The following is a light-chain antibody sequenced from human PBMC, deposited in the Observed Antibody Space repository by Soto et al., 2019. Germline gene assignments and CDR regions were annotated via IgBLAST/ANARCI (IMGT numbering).Light chain of an antibody. CDR1: SSDVGAYNY. Sequence: QSALTQPASVSGSPGQSITISCTGTSSDVGAYNYVSWYQQHPGRAPKLMIYDVSNRPSGVSNRFSGSKSGNTASLTISGLQAEDAADYYCHSYAGSTTQYIFGGGTKVNVL. CDR2: DVS. CDR3: HSYAGSTTQYI. V-gene: IGLV2-14*03. J-gene: IGLJ1*01.